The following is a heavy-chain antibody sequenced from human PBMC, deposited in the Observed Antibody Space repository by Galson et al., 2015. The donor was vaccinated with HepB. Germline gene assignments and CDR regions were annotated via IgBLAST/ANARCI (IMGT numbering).Heavy chain of an antibody. V-gene: IGHV1-24*01. J-gene: IGHJ3*02. CDR1: GYTLNELS. CDR3: ATDGRDAFDM. CDR2: FVPEDGET. Sequence: SVKVSCKVSGYTLNELSIHWVRQAPGKGLEWIGTFVPEDGETIYAQRFQGRVTMTEDTSTDTAYMELSSLRSEDTAVYYCATDGRDAFDMWGQGTMVTVSS.